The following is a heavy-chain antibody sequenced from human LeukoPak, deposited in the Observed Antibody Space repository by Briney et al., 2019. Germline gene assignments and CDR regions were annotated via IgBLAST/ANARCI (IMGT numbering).Heavy chain of an antibody. CDR2: ICSGGST. CDR3: ARGRNKWARDPYNWFDP. CDR1: GFTVSSNC. Sequence: GGSLRLSCAASGFTVSSNCMSWVRQAPGKGLDWVSVICSGGSTYYADSVKGRFTISRDDSKNALYLQMNSLRADDTAVYYCARGRNKWARDPYNWFDPWGQGTLVTVSS. J-gene: IGHJ5*02. D-gene: IGHD1-14*01. V-gene: IGHV3-53*01.